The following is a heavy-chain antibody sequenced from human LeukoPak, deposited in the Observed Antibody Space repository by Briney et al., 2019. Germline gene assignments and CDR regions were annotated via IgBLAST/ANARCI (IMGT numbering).Heavy chain of an antibody. J-gene: IGHJ5*02. CDR2: IHSGGVT. CDR3: ARTQSGLGWFGP. V-gene: IGHV4-4*07. Sequence: SETLSLTCNVSGGSITTYYWSWIRQPAGKGLEWIGRIHSGGVTTYNPSFKSRVTMSVDTSKNQVSLILNSVTAADTARYYCARTQSGLGWFGPRGQGTLVTVSS. CDR1: GGSITTYY.